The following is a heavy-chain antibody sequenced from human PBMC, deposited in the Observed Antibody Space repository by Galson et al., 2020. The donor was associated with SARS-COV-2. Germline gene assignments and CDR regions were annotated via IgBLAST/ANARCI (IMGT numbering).Heavy chain of an antibody. CDR2: ISGSGGST. CDR3: AKVKRTYYYGSGYAY. Sequence: GESLKISCAPSGFTLSSYAMSWVRQAPGKGLEWVSAISGSGGSTYYADSVKGRFTISRDNSKNTLYLKMNSLRAEDTAVYYCAKVKRTYYYGSGYAYWGQGTLVTVSS. J-gene: IGHJ4*02. CDR1: GFTLSSYA. D-gene: IGHD3-10*01. V-gene: IGHV3-23*01.